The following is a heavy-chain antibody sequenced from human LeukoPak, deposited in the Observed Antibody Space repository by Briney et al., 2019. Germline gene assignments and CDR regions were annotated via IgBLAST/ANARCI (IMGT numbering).Heavy chain of an antibody. Sequence: GGSLRLSCAASGFTFSSYAMHWVRQAPGKGLEWVAVISYDGSNKYYADSVKGRFTISRDNSKNTLYLQMNSLRAEDTAVYYCAGYPTVTTGMDVWGQGTTATVSS. CDR2: ISYDGSNK. CDR1: GFTFSSYA. J-gene: IGHJ6*02. CDR3: AGYPTVTTGMDV. D-gene: IGHD4-17*01. V-gene: IGHV3-30-3*01.